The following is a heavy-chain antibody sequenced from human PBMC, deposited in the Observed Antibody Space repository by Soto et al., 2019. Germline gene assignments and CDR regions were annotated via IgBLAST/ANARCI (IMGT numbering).Heavy chain of an antibody. J-gene: IGHJ6*02. CDR1: GGSISRGGYS. Sequence: SETRPLTGTVSGGSISRGGYSWTWIRQSPGKGLEWIGYTYHSGSAYYNPSLKSRVNISVDRSKNQYSLNLTSVTAADTAVYYCARDYYGMDVWGQGTTVTVPS. CDR2: TYHSGSA. V-gene: IGHV4-30-2*06. CDR3: ARDYYGMDV.